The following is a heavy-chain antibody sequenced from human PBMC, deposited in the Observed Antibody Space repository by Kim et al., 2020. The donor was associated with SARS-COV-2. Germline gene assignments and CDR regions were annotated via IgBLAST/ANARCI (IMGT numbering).Heavy chain of an antibody. Sequence: GGSLRLSCAASGFTFSSYAMSWVRQAPGKGLEWVSAISGSGGNTYYADSVKGRFTISRDNSKNTLYLQMNSLRAEDTAVYYCAKDRSLDSSQPTYNDYWGQGTLVTVSS. J-gene: IGHJ4*02. CDR2: ISGSGGNT. V-gene: IGHV3-23*01. D-gene: IGHD1-20*01. CDR1: GFTFSSYA. CDR3: AKDRSLDSSQPTYNDY.